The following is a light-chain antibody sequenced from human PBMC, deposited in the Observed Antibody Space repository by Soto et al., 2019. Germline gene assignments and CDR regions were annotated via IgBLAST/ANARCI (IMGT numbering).Light chain of an antibody. CDR1: QSVSTF. J-gene: IGKJ1*01. V-gene: IGKV3-11*01. CDR3: QHYNSYSEA. CDR2: NAS. Sequence: EIVLTQSPATLSLSPGERAILSCRASQSVSTFLAWFQQKPGQPPRLLIYNASNRTTGIPGRFSGSGSGTDFTLTISSLQPDDFATYYCQHYNSYSEAFGQGTKV.